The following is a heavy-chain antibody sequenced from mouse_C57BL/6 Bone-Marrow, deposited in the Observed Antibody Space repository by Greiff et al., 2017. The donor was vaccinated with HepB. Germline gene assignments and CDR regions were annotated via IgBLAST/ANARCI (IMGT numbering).Heavy chain of an antibody. J-gene: IGHJ3*01. CDR1: GYTFTDYN. Sequence: VQLKESGPELVKPGASVKIPCKASGYTFTDYNMDWVKQSHGKSLEWIGDINPNNGGTIYNQKFKGKATLTVDKSSSTAYMELRSLTSEDTAVYYCARGDYDYEFAYWGQGTLVTVSA. D-gene: IGHD2-4*01. CDR2: INPNNGGT. CDR3: ARGDYDYEFAY. V-gene: IGHV1-18*01.